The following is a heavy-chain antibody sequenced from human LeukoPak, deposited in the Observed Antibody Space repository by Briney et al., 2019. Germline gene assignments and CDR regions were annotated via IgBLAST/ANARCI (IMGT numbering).Heavy chain of an antibody. CDR3: ARAYSERYGLGYYYMDV. CDR1: GFTFSDYS. D-gene: IGHD1-26*01. CDR2: ISSSSPYI. V-gene: IGHV3-21*01. Sequence: GGSLRLSCAASGFTFSDYSMNWVRQAPGKGLEWVASISSSSPYIYYTDSVKGRFTISRDNAKKSVYLQMNSLRAEDTAVYYCARAYSERYGLGYYYMDVWGKGTTVTISS. J-gene: IGHJ6*03.